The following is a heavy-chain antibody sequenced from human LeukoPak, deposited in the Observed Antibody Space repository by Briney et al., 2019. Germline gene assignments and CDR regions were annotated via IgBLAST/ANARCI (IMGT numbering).Heavy chain of an antibody. CDR3: ASADYYRIDF. Sequence: SETLSLTCAVSGGSISSSDWWSWVRQPPGKGLEWIGEMHQSGTTNYNPSLKSRVTKSVDKSKSQFTLKLSSVTAADTAVYFCASADYYRIDFWGQGTLVTVSS. J-gene: IGHJ4*02. V-gene: IGHV4-4*02. CDR1: GGSISSSDW. CDR2: MHQSGTT. D-gene: IGHD3-10*01.